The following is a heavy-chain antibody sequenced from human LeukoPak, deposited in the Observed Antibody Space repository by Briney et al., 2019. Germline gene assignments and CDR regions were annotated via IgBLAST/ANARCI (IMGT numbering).Heavy chain of an antibody. D-gene: IGHD1-26*01. CDR3: ARDRFSGSYPLDY. V-gene: IGHV3-21*04. CDR1: GFTFSSYS. J-gene: IGHJ4*02. Sequence: PGGSLRLSCAASGFTFSSYSMNWVRQAPGKGLEWVSTISGSGDSAYYADSVKGRFTISRDNAKNSLYLQMNSLRAEDTAVYYCARDRFSGSYPLDYWGQGTLVTVSS. CDR2: ISGSGDSA.